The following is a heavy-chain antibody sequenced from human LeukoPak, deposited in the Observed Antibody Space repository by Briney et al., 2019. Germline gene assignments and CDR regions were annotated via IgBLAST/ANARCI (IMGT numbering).Heavy chain of an antibody. CDR3: ARGAGRGYSGYVVPDAFDI. V-gene: IGHV1-18*01. D-gene: IGHD5-12*01. J-gene: IGHJ3*02. Sequence: ASVKVSCKASGYTFTSYGISWVRQAPGQGLEWMGWISAYNGNTNYAQKLQGRVTMTTDTSTSTAYMELRSLRSDDTAVYYCARGAGRGYSGYVVPDAFDIWGQGTMVTVSS. CDR2: ISAYNGNT. CDR1: GYTFTSYG.